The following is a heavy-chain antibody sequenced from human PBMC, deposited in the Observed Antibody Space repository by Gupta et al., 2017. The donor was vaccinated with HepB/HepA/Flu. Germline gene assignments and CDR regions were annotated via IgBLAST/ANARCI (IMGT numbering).Heavy chain of an antibody. CDR3: ARQMVTGGATMAWFDP. D-gene: IGHD1-26*01. Sequence: GSIYYSGSTYYNPSLKSRVTISVDTSKNQFSLKLSSVTAADTAVYYCARQMVTGGATMAWFDPWGQGTLVTVSS. J-gene: IGHJ5*02. CDR2: IYYSGST. V-gene: IGHV4-39*01.